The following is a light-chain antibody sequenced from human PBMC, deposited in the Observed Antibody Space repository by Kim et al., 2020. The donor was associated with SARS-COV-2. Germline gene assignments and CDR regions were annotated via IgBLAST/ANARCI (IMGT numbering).Light chain of an antibody. CDR1: QSVSSSY. CDR3: QQYGSSPPWT. CDR2: GAS. J-gene: IGKJ1*01. V-gene: IGKV3-20*01. Sequence: PGERATLACRASQSVSSSYLAWYQQKPGQAPRLLIYGASSRATGIPDRFSGSGSGTDFTLTISRLEPEDFAVYYCQQYGSSPPWTFGQGTKVDIK.